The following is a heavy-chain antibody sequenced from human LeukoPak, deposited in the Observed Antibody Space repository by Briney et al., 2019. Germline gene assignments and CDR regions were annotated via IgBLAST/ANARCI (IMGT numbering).Heavy chain of an antibody. Sequence: TLSLTCTVSGGSISSVIYYWTWIQQPPGKGLEWIGYIYHNGNTYYNVSLMSRVTISDDRSTNQFSLRLNSVTAADTAVYYCARGGYYGSGVDAFDIWGQGTMVTVSS. J-gene: IGHJ3*02. CDR2: IYHNGNT. V-gene: IGHV4-30-2*01. CDR1: GGSISSVIYY. CDR3: ARGGYYGSGVDAFDI. D-gene: IGHD3-10*01.